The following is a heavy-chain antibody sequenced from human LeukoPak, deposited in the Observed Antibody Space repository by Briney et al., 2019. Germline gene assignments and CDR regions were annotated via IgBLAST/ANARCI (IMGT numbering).Heavy chain of an antibody. CDR2: INPNSGGT. CDR3: ARDPYYDSSGYP. CDR1: GYTFTGYY. J-gene: IGHJ5*02. Sequence: ASVKVSCKASGYTFTGYYMHWVRQAPGQGLEWMGWINPNSGGTNYAQKFQGRVTMTRDTSISTAYMELSRLRSDDTAVYYRARDPYYDSSGYPWGQGTLVTVSS. V-gene: IGHV1-2*02. D-gene: IGHD3-22*01.